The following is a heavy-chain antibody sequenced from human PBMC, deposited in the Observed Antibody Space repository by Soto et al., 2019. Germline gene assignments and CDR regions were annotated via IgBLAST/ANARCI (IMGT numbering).Heavy chain of an antibody. J-gene: IGHJ5*02. D-gene: IGHD3-22*01. CDR2: IYYSGST. Sequence: QVQLQESGPGLVKPSQTLSLTCTVSGGSISSGGYYWSWIRQHPGKGLEWIGYIYYSGSTYYNPSLKSRVTISVDTSKNQFSLKLSSVTAADTAVYYCASILGFDDSSGYGGWFDPWGQGTLVTVSS. CDR1: GGSISSGGYY. V-gene: IGHV4-31*03. CDR3: ASILGFDDSSGYGGWFDP.